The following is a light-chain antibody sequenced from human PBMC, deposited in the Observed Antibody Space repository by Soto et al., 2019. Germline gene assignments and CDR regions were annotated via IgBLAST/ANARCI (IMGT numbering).Light chain of an antibody. V-gene: IGKV3D-20*02. CDR2: GAS. J-gene: IGKJ4*01. CDR3: QQRSNWRVT. Sequence: EIVLTQSPGTLSLSPGERATLSCMASQSVTSNYLAWYQQRPGQAPWLLIYGASNRATGIPARFSGSGSGTDFTLTISNLEPEDFAVYYCQQRSNWRVTFGGGTKVDIK. CDR1: QSVTSNY.